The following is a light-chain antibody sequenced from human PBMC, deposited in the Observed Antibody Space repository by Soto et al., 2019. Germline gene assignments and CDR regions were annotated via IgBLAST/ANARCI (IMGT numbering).Light chain of an antibody. CDR1: QGIFNY. CDR2: AAS. Sequence: DIQLTQSPCYLSASVGDRVSITCRASQGIFNYLAWYQQEPGKAPKLLIYAASTLQSGVPSRFSGSGSGTEFTLTISSLQPEDFATYYCQQLNSYPLTFGGGTKVEIK. CDR3: QQLNSYPLT. J-gene: IGKJ4*01. V-gene: IGKV1-9*01.